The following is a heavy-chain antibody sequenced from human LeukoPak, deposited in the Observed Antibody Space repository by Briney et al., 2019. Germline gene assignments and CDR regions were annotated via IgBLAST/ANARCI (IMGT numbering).Heavy chain of an antibody. CDR2: IYYSGST. V-gene: IGHV4-59*01. Sequence: PSETLSLTCTVSGGSISSYYWSWIRQPPGKGLEWIGYIYYSGSTNYNPSLKSRVTISVDTSKNQFSLKLTSVTAADTAVYYCARGDSGSFSQFDCWGQGTLVTVSS. CDR3: ARGDSGSFSQFDC. CDR1: GGSISSYY. J-gene: IGHJ4*02. D-gene: IGHD1-26*01.